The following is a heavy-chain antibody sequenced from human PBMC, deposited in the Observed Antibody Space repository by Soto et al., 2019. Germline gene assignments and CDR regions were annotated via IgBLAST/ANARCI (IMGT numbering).Heavy chain of an antibody. Sequence: GGSLRLSCSASGFTFSSYAMHWVRQAPGKGLEYVSAISSNGGSTYYADSVKGRFTISRDNSKNTLYLQMSSLRAEDTAVYYCVKVGPSGWGQPLYFDYWGQGTLVTAPQ. D-gene: IGHD6-19*01. J-gene: IGHJ4*02. CDR1: GFTFSSYA. V-gene: IGHV3-64D*06. CDR3: VKVGPSGWGQPLYFDY. CDR2: ISSNGGST.